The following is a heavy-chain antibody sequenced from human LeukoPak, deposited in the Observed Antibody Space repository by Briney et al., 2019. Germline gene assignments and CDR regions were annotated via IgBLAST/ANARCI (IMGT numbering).Heavy chain of an antibody. V-gene: IGHV3-48*01. Sequence: PGGSLRLSCAASGFTFSRYIMNWVRQAPGKGLEWVSYISSRGGTIYYADSVKGRFTISRDNAKNSLYLQMNSLRAEDTAVYYCARQGWLQLIFLDYWGQGDLVTVSS. CDR2: ISSRGGTI. CDR1: GFTFSRYI. D-gene: IGHD5-24*01. CDR3: ARQGWLQLIFLDY. J-gene: IGHJ4*02.